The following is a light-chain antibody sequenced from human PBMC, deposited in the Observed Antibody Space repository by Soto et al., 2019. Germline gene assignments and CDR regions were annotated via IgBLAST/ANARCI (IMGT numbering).Light chain of an antibody. V-gene: IGKV1-5*01. CDR3: QHYNFFPST. CDR2: DAS. CDR1: QSISSW. Sequence: EIKMSKSPSTPSQSLGAKVTISCLAPQSISSWLAWYQHKPGEAPNLLIYDASDLETGVPLRFSGRGSETEFTLTIIVLPADDFTSYCCQHYNFFPSTFCEGTNVDIK. J-gene: IGKJ4*01.